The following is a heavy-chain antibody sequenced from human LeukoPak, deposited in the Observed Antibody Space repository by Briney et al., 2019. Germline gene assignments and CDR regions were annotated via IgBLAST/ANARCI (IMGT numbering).Heavy chain of an antibody. V-gene: IGHV3-74*01. D-gene: IGHD2-2*02. J-gene: IGHJ4*02. CDR1: GFTFSSYW. CDR3: ARDPHDCSSTSCYNY. Sequence: GGSLRLSCAASGFTFSSYWMHWFRQAPGKGLVWVSRINSDGSSTSYADSVKGRFTISRDNAKNTLYLQTNSLRAEDTAVYYCARDPHDCSSTSCYNYWGQGTLVTVSS. CDR2: INSDGSST.